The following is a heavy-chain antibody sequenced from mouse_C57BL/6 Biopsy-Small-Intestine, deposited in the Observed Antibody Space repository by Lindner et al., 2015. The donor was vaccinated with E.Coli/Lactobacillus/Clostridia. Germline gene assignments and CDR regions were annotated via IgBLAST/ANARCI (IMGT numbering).Heavy chain of an antibody. V-gene: IGHV1-84*02. J-gene: IGHJ4*01. CDR3: ARGILMYYNDTNPYLLWFDP. CDR2: ISAYDGKT. D-gene: IGHD1-1*02. CDR1: GYTFSHFG. Sequence: SVKVSCKASGYTFSHFGISWVRQAPGQGLEWMGWISAYDGKTNYAQKLQGRVTMTTDTSTSTAYMELRSLRSDDTAVYYCARGILMYYNDTNPYLLWFDPWGQGTQVTVSS.